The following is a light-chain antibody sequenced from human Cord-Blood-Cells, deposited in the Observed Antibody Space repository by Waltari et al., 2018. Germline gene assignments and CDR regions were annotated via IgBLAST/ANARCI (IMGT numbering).Light chain of an antibody. CDR3: NSRDSSGNHYV. CDR2: GKN. V-gene: IGLV3-19*01. CDR1: SLRSYY. Sequence: SSELTQDPAVSVALGQTVRITCHGESLRSYYASWYQQKPGQAPVLVIYGKNNRPSGIPDRFAGASSGNTASLTITGAQAEDEADYYCNSRDSSGNHYVFGTGTKVTVL. J-gene: IGLJ1*01.